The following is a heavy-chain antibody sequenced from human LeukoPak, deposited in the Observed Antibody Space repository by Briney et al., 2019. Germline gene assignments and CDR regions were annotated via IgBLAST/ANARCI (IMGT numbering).Heavy chain of an antibody. D-gene: IGHD1-14*01. CDR3: AREAITESGYKGYFQH. CDR2: IIPIFGTA. CDR1: GGTFSSYA. V-gene: IGHV1-69*13. J-gene: IGHJ1*01. Sequence: SVKVSCKASGGTFSSYAISWVRQAPGQGLEWMEGIIPIFGTANYAQKFQGRVTITADESTSTAYMELSSLRSEDTAVYYCAREAITESGYKGYFQHWGQGTLVTVSS.